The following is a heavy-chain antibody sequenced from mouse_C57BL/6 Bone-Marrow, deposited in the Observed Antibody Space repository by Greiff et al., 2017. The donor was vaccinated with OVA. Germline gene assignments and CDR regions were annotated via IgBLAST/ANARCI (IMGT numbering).Heavy chain of an antibody. D-gene: IGHD2-5*01. V-gene: IGHV1-22*01. CDR2: INPNNGGT. CDR3: ARGTYINYLFDD. J-gene: IGHJ2*01. CDR1: GYTFTDYN. Sequence: VHVKQSGPELVKPGASVKMSCKASGYTFTDYNMHWVKQSHGKSLEWIGYINPNNGGTSYNQKFKGKATLTVNKSSSTAYMELRSLTSEDSAVYYCARGTYINYLFDDWGQGTTLTVSS.